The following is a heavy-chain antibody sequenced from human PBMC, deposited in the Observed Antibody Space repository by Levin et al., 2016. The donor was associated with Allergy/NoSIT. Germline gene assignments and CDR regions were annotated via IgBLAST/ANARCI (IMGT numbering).Heavy chain of an antibody. Sequence: ASVKVSCKTSGYTFTGYGISWVRQAPGQGLEWMGWISPYNGNTNYAQKFQGRVTMTTDTSTSTAYMELRSLRSDDTAVYYCAREYSNSLWGYYNFYMDVWGKGTTVTVSS. D-gene: IGHD2-2*01. CDR3: AREYSNSLWGYYNFYMDV. V-gene: IGHV1-18*01. CDR1: GYTFTGYG. J-gene: IGHJ6*03. CDR2: ISPYNGNT.